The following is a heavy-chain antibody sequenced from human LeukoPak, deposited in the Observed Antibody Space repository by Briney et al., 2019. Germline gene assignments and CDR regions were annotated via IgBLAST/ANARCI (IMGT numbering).Heavy chain of an antibody. V-gene: IGHV5-51*01. CDR3: ARSRDVAGTYRSFDY. D-gene: IGHD6-19*01. CDR1: GYSFFNYW. Sequence: GESLKISCVGSGYSFFNYWIGWVRQMPGKGLEWVGIIYPGDSDTRYSPSFQGQLTISVDESTTTAFLQWGSLKASDTAIYYCARSRDVAGTYRSFDYWGQGTLVTVSP. CDR2: IYPGDSDT. J-gene: IGHJ4*02.